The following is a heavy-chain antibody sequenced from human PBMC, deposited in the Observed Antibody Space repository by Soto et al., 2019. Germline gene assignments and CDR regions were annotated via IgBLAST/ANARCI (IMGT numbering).Heavy chain of an antibody. Sequence: QVQLVQSGAEVKKPGSSVKVSCKASGGTFSSYAISWVRQAPGQGLEWMGGIIPIFGTANYAQKFQGRVTITADESTSTAYMELSSLRSEDTAVYYCAREGPLSYCSGGSCYFDYWGQGTLVTVSS. CDR2: IIPIFGTA. J-gene: IGHJ4*02. D-gene: IGHD2-15*01. V-gene: IGHV1-69*01. CDR1: GGTFSSYA. CDR3: AREGPLSYCSGGSCYFDY.